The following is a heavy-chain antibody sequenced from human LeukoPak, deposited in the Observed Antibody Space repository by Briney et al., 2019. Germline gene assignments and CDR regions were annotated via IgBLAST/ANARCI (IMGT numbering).Heavy chain of an antibody. D-gene: IGHD2/OR15-2a*01. CDR1: GFTVSSYA. Sequence: GGSLRLSCAASGFTVSSYAMHWVRQAPGKGLEWVALISYDGFNKYYADSVKGRFTISRDNSKNTLYLQMNSLRAEDTAVYYCARPTLPYYYYYGMDVWGQGTTVTVSS. CDR3: ARPTLPYYYYYGMDV. J-gene: IGHJ6*02. V-gene: IGHV3-30-3*01. CDR2: ISYDGFNK.